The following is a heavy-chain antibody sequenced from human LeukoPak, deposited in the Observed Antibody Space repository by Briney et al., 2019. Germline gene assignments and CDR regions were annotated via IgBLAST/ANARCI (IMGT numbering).Heavy chain of an antibody. J-gene: IGHJ4*02. CDR2: VYYSGST. V-gene: IGHV4-59*01. CDR3: ARVLSNASYGPFDY. Sequence: SETLSLTCTGSGGSISSYYWSWIRPPPGKGLAWIGYVYYSGSTDYSPSLKSRVTLSVDTSKHQFSLKLSSVTAADTAVYYCARVLSNASYGPFDYWGQGTLVTVSS. CDR1: GGSISSYY. D-gene: IGHD1-26*01.